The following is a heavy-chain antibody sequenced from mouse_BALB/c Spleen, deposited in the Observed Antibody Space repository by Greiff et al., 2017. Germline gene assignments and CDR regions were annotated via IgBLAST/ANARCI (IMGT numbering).Heavy chain of an antibody. CDR3: ARFESLLRLYFDV. J-gene: IGHJ1*01. CDR1: GYTFSSYW. Sequence: QVQLKESGAELMKPGASVKISCKATGYTFSSYWIEWVKQRPGHGLEWIGEILPGSGSTNYNEKFKGKATFTADTSSNTAYMQLSSLTSEDSAVYYCARFESLLRLYFDVWGAGTTVTVSS. V-gene: IGHV1-9*01. CDR2: ILPGSGST. D-gene: IGHD1-2*01.